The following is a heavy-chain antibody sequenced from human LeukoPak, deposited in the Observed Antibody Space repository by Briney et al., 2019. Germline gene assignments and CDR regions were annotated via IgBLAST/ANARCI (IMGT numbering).Heavy chain of an antibody. V-gene: IGHV3-11*04. CDR2: ISSSGSTI. D-gene: IGHD3-22*01. CDR3: ARGGYYYDSSGYYHADMYYFDY. Sequence: GRSLRLSCAASGFTFSDYYMSWIRQAPGKGLEWVSYISSSGSTIYYADSVKGRFTISRDNAKNSLYLQMNSLRAEDTAVYYCARGGYYYDSSGYYHADMYYFDYWGQGTLVTVSS. J-gene: IGHJ4*02. CDR1: GFTFSDYY.